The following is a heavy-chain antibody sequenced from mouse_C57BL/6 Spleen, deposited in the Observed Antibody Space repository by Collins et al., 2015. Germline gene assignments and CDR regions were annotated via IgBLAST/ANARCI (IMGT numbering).Heavy chain of an antibody. V-gene: IGHV5-9-1*02. CDR3: TRESYGPPFFDY. D-gene: IGHD1-1*02. J-gene: IGHJ2*01. Sequence: VRQTPEKRLEWVAYISSGGDYIYYADTVKGRFTISRDNARNTLYLQMSSLKSEDTAMYYCTRESYGPPFFDYWGQGTTLTVSS. CDR2: ISSGGDYI.